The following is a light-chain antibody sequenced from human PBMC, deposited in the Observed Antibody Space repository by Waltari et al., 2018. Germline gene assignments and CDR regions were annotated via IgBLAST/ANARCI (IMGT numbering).Light chain of an antibody. CDR3: QQYYTTPYT. CDR2: WAS. Sequence: DIVMTQSPDSLAMSLGERATINCKSSQSVLYSSNNKNYLAWYQQTPGQPPKLLIYWASTRESGVPDRFSGSGSGTDFTLTISSLQAEDVAVYYCQQYYTTPYTFGQGTKLEIK. V-gene: IGKV4-1*01. CDR1: QSVLYSSNNKNY. J-gene: IGKJ2*01.